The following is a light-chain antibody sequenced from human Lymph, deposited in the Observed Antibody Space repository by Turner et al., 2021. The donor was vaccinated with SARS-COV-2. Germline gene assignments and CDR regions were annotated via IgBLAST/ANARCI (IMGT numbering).Light chain of an antibody. Sequence: SYELTQPPSVSVSPGRTASIPCSGDKLGDTYACWYQQKPGQSPVLVIYQDIKRPSGIPERFSGSNSGNTATLTISGTQAMDEADYYCQAWDSSTAVVFGGGTKLTVL. CDR1: KLGDTY. V-gene: IGLV3-1*01. CDR3: QAWDSSTAVV. J-gene: IGLJ2*01. CDR2: QDI.